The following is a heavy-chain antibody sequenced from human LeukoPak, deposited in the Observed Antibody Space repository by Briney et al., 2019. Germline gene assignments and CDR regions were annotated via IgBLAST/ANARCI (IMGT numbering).Heavy chain of an antibody. D-gene: IGHD3-22*01. Sequence: GGSLRLSCAASGFTFSSYAMIWVRQAPGKGLEWISVVSDSGASTYYADSVKGRFTIYRDNAKNSLYLQMNSLRAEDTAVYYCASLHYYDSSTDAFDIWGQGTMVTVSS. CDR3: ASLHYYDSSTDAFDI. J-gene: IGHJ3*02. V-gene: IGHV3-23*01. CDR1: GFTFSSYA. CDR2: VSDSGAST.